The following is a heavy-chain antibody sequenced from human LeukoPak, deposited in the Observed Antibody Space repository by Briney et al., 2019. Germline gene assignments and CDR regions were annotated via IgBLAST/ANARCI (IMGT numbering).Heavy chain of an antibody. V-gene: IGHV3-23*01. J-gene: IGHJ4*02. Sequence: GGSLRLSCAASGFSFSTYAMSWVRQAPGKGLEWASGVNGNGGSTSYADSAKGRFTIFRDNSKNTVYLQMNSLRVEDTAVYYCAKSLYGGCDYWGQGTVVTVSS. CDR3: AKSLYGGCDY. D-gene: IGHD3-16*02. CDR1: GFSFSTYA. CDR2: VNGNGGST.